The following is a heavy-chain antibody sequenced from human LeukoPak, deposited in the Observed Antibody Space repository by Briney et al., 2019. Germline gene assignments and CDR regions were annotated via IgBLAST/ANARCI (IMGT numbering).Heavy chain of an antibody. V-gene: IGHV3-30*18. CDR3: ANGRVHLWLQLDY. J-gene: IGHJ4*02. CDR1: GFTFSSYG. Sequence: GGSLRLSCAASGFTFSSYGMHWVRQAPGKGLEWVAVISYDGSNEYYADSVKGRFTISRDNSKNTLYLQMNSLRAEDTAVYYCANGRVHLWLQLDYWGQGTLVTVSS. D-gene: IGHD5-18*01. CDR2: ISYDGSNE.